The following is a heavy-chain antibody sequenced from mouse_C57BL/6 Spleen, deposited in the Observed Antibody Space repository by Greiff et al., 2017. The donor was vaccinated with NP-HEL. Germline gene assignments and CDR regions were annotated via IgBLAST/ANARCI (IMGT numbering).Heavy chain of an antibody. CDR1: GFTFSSYA. CDR2: ISSGGDYI. D-gene: IGHD1-1*01. V-gene: IGHV5-9-1*02. CDR3: TRDYYGSSCWYFDV. Sequence: EVKLVESGEGLVKPGGSLKLSCAASGFTFSSYAMSWVRQTPEKRLEWVAYISSGGDYIYYADTVKGRFTISRDNARNTPYLQISSLKSEDTAMYYCTRDYYGSSCWYFDVWGTGTTVTVSS. J-gene: IGHJ1*03.